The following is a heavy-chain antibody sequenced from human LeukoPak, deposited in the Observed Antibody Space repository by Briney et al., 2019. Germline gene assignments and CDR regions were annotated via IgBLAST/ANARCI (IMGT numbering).Heavy chain of an antibody. Sequence: GGSLRLSCAASGFTFSSYSMNWVRQAPGKGLEWVSTISGTGGSTYYAESVKGRFTISRDNSKNTLYLQTSSLRAEDTAVYFCAKGRGLYCSGGSCYYFDYWGQGTLVTVSS. CDR2: ISGTGGST. D-gene: IGHD2-15*01. J-gene: IGHJ4*02. V-gene: IGHV3-23*01. CDR3: AKGRGLYCSGGSCYYFDY. CDR1: GFTFSSYS.